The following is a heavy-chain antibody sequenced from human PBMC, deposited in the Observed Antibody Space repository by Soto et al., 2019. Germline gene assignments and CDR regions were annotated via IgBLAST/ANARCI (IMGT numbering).Heavy chain of an antibody. D-gene: IGHD3-22*01. V-gene: IGHV1-69*01. Sequence: QVQLVQSGAEVKKPGSSVKVSCTASGGAFRNYAVSLLRQAPGQGLEWMGACMPTFGAGVYAQKFQGRLTIFADESTNTAYLNVSSLTFEDAAIYYCAASRGFYEAMDAWGQGTTLTVSS. CDR3: AASRGFYEAMDA. J-gene: IGHJ6*02. CDR2: CMPTFGAG. CDR1: GGAFRNYA.